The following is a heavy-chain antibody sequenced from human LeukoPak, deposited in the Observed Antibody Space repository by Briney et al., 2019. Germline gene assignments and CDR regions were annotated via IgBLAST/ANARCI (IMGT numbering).Heavy chain of an antibody. D-gene: IGHD5-24*01. CDR3: ARVGRDGYNYIGYFQH. CDR2: IKQDGSEK. V-gene: IGHV3-7*01. Sequence: GGSLRLSCAGSGLSVSYNYMTWVRQAPGKGLEWVANIKQDGSEKYYVDSVKGRFTISRDNAKNSLYLQMNSLRAEDTAVYYCARVGRDGYNYIGYFQHWGQGTLVTVSS. J-gene: IGHJ1*01. CDR1: GLSVSYNY.